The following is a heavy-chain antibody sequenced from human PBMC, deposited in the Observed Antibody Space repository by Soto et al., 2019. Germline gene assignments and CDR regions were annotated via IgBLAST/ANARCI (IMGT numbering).Heavy chain of an antibody. Sequence: GGSLRLSCAASGFTFSSYAMSWVRQAPGKGLEWVSAISGSGGSTDYADSVKGRFTISRDNSKNTLYLQMNSLRAEDTAVYYCAKVRLEVRAYPEYNWFDPWGQGTLVTVSS. CDR2: ISGSGGST. CDR3: AKVRLEVRAYPEYNWFDP. J-gene: IGHJ5*02. V-gene: IGHV3-23*01. CDR1: GFTFSSYA. D-gene: IGHD1-26*01.